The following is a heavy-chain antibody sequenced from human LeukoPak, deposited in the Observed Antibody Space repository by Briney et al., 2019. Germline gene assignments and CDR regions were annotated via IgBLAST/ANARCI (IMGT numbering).Heavy chain of an antibody. CDR2: IKQDGSEK. V-gene: IGHV3-7*01. D-gene: IGHD3-10*01. Sequence: GGSLRLSCAASGFTFSSYWMSWVRQAPGKGLEGWANIKQDGSEKYYVDSVKGRFTISRDNAKNSLYLQMNSLRAEDTAVYYCARDRYGSGSYYRSNWFDPWGQGTLVTVSS. CDR3: ARDRYGSGSYYRSNWFDP. J-gene: IGHJ5*02. CDR1: GFTFSSYW.